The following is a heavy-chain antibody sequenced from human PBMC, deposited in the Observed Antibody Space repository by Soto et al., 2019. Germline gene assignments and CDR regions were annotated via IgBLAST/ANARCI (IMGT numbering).Heavy chain of an antibody. V-gene: IGHV1-18*01. J-gene: IGHJ4*02. CDR3: ARDYPRGNRAGSGY. Sequence: ASVKVSCKASGYTFTSYGISWVRQAPGQGLEWMGWISAYNGNTNYAQKLQGRVTMTTDTSTSTAYMELRSLRSDDTAMYYCARDYPRGNRAGSGYWGRGTLVTVSS. CDR2: ISAYNGNT. CDR1: GYTFTSYG.